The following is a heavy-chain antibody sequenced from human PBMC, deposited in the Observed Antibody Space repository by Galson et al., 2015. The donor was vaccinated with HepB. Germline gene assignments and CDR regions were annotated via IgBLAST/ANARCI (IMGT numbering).Heavy chain of an antibody. D-gene: IGHD3-22*01. J-gene: IGHJ4*02. CDR1: GFTFSSYG. CDR2: IWYDGSNK. Sequence: SLRLSCAASGFTFSSYGMHWVRQAPGKGLEWVAVIWYDGSNKYYADSVKGRFTIPRDNSKNTLYLQMNSLRAEDTAVYYCARELNKIVVVLGYWGQGTLVTVSS. CDR3: ARELNKIVVVLGY. V-gene: IGHV3-33*01.